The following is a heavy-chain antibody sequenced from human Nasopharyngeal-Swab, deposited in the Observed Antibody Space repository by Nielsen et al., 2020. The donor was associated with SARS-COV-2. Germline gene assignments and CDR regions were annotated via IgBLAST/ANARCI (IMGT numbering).Heavy chain of an antibody. V-gene: IGHV4-34*01. J-gene: IGHJ4*02. CDR3: AGGYRGFYFDY. CDR1: GGSFSGYY. D-gene: IGHD1-26*01. Sequence: SETLSLTCAVYGGSFSGYYWNWIRQPPGKGLEWIGEINHSGSTNYNPSLKSRITISLDKSKNQFSLKLSSVTAADTAVYYCAGGYRGFYFDYWGQGTLVTVSS. CDR2: INHSGST.